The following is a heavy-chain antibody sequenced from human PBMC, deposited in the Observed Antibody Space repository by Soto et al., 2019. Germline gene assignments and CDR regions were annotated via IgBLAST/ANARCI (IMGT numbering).Heavy chain of an antibody. CDR3: ARVGAYFGEFDYFDY. J-gene: IGHJ4*02. V-gene: IGHV3-21*01. Sequence: EVQLVESGGVLVKPGGSLRLSCAASGVTFSSYSMNWVRQAPGKVLEWVSSISRNSDYIYYSDSVKGRFIISRDNARTSLYLHMTSLRAEDTAVYYCARVGAYFGEFDYFDYWGQGALVTVSS. D-gene: IGHD3-10*01. CDR1: GVTFSSYS. CDR2: ISRNSDYI.